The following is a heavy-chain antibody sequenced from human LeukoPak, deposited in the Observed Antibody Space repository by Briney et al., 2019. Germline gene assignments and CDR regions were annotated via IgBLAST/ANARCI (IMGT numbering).Heavy chain of an antibody. CDR1: GFTFGDYA. V-gene: IGHV3-49*04. J-gene: IGHJ4*02. Sequence: PGRSLRLSCTASGFTFGDYAMSWVRQAPGKGLEWVGFIRSKAYGGTTEYAASVKGRFTISRDDSKSIAYLQMNSLKTEDTAVYYCTYILTGYDYWGQGTLVTVSS. D-gene: IGHD3-9*01. CDR2: IRSKAYGGTT. CDR3: TYILTGYDY.